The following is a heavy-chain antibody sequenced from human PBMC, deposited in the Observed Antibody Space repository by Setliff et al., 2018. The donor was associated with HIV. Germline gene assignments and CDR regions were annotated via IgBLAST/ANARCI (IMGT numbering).Heavy chain of an antibody. CDR3: ARALKGSSSGVFDS. CDR1: GYPLTGYF. CDR2: IDPNSGGT. Sequence: ASVKVSCKASGYPLTGYFIHWMRQAPGQGLEWIGRIDPNSGGTNSALKFEGRVAVSRDTSISTAYMELSKLRSDDTAIYFCARALKGSSSGVFDSWGQGTLVTVSS. D-gene: IGHD3-10*01. V-gene: IGHV1-2*06. J-gene: IGHJ4*02.